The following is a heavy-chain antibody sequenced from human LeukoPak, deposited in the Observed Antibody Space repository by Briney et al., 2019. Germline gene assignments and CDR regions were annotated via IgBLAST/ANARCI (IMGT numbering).Heavy chain of an antibody. CDR2: IIPILVIA. Sequence: SVKVSCKASGRTFTSYAIIWVRQAPGQGLECRGRIIPILVIANYAHKFHGRVTISPDTSTSPAYMDLCRLTSEDTAMCYCMREYDGCLDPWGQGAPVTVSS. V-gene: IGHV1-69*04. CDR3: MREYDGCLDP. CDR1: GRTFTSYA. D-gene: IGHD3-3*01. J-gene: IGHJ5*02.